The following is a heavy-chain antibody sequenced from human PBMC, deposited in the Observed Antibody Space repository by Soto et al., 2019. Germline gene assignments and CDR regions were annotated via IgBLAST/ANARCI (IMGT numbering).Heavy chain of an antibody. CDR3: ASHRGSGWAHYYCYYGMDV. Sequence: QVQLQQWGAGLLKPSETLSLTCAVYGGSFSGYYWSWIRQPPGKGLEWIGEINHSGSTNYNPSLKSRVTISVDTSKNQFSLKLSSVTAADTAVYYCASHRGSGWAHYYCYYGMDVWGQGTTVTVSS. CDR1: GGSFSGYY. D-gene: IGHD1-26*01. J-gene: IGHJ6*02. V-gene: IGHV4-34*01. CDR2: INHSGST.